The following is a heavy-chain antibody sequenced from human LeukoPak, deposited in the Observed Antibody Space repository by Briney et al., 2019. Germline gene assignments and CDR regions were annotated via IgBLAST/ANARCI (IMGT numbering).Heavy chain of an antibody. CDR3: ARDLSTYYCIDY. Sequence: GGSLRLSCAASGFTFNSYAIHWVRQAPGKGLEWVAFISYDGIIKYYADSVKGRLTISRDNSKNMVYLQMNSLRTEDTAVYHCARDLSTYYCIDYWGQGTLVTVSS. CDR1: GFTFNSYA. V-gene: IGHV3-30-3*01. J-gene: IGHJ4*02. D-gene: IGHD2-15*01. CDR2: ISYDGIIK.